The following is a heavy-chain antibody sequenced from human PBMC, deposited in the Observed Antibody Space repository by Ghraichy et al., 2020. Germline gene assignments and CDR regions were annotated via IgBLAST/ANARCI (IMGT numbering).Heavy chain of an antibody. CDR2: INAGASKT. D-gene: IGHD2-15*01. CDR1: GFTFSNYG. V-gene: IGHV3-23*01. Sequence: LSLTCAASGFTFSNYGMSWVRQAPGKGLEWVACINAGASKTFYAESVEGRFTISKDNSKNTLYLQMNSLRAEDTAVYYCARDGRWDVVVVAATYFDYWGQGNLVTVSS. CDR3: ARDGRWDVVVVAATYFDY. J-gene: IGHJ4*02.